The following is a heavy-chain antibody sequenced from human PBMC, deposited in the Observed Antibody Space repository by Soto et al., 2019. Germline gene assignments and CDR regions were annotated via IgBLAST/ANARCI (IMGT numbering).Heavy chain of an antibody. V-gene: IGHV3-30-3*01. D-gene: IGHD1-7*01. CDR1: GFTFSSYA. J-gene: IGHJ4*02. CDR3: ASDLVVTGTTGGFDY. CDR2: ISYDGSNK. Sequence: QVQLVESGGGVVQPGRSLRLSCAASGFTFSSYAMHWVRQAPGKGLEWVAVISYDGSNKYYADSVKGRFTISRDNPKNTLYLQMNSLRAEDTAVYYCASDLVVTGTTGGFDYWGQGTLVTVSS.